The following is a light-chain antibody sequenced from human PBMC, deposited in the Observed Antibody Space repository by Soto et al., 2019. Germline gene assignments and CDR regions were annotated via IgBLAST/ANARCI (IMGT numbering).Light chain of an antibody. Sequence: DIQMTQSPSSLSASVGDRVTITCRASQSISSYLNWYQQKPGKAPKLLIYKASSLESGVPSRFSGSGSGTESTLTISSLQPEDFATYFCQQVESYPSTFGGGTKVDIK. J-gene: IGKJ4*01. CDR3: QQVESYPST. CDR2: KAS. V-gene: IGKV1-39*01. CDR1: QSISSY.